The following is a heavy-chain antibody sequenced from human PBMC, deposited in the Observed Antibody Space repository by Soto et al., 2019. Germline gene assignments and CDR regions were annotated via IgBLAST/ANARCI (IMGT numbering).Heavy chain of an antibody. CDR2: ISYDGSNK. J-gene: IGHJ6*02. V-gene: IGHV3-30*18. Sequence: GGSLRLSCAASGFTFSSYGMHWVRQAPGKGLEWVAVISYDGSNKYYADSVKGRFTISRDNSKNTLYLQMNSLRAEDTAVYYCAKEGNVVVTAYYYGMDVWGQGTTVTVSS. CDR1: GFTFSSYG. CDR3: AKEGNVVVTAYYYGMDV. D-gene: IGHD2-21*02.